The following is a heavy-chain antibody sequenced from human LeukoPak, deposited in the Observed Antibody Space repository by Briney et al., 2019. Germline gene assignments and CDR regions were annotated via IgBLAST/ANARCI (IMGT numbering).Heavy chain of an antibody. D-gene: IGHD5-24*01. V-gene: IGHV4-59*01. CDR3: ARWLQPPPYWYFDL. CDR1: GGSISSYY. J-gene: IGHJ2*01. Sequence: PSETLSLTCTVSGGSISSYYWSWIRQPPGKGLEWIGYIYYSGSTNYNPSLKSRVTISVDTSKNQSSLKLSSVTAADTAVYYCARWLQPPPYWYFDLWGRGTLVTVSS. CDR2: IYYSGST.